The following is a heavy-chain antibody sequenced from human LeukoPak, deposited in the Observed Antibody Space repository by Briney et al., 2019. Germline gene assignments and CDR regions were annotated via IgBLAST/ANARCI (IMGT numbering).Heavy chain of an antibody. CDR2: IYPGDSDT. V-gene: IGHV5-51*01. Sequence: GESLKISCKGSGYSFTSYWIGWVRPMPGKVLDWMGSIYPGDSDTRYRPSFQGQVTISADKSTSTAYLQWSSLKASATAMYYCAITGSHNGDRPDYWGQGTLVTVSS. CDR1: GYSFTSYW. CDR3: AITGSHNGDRPDY. J-gene: IGHJ4*02. D-gene: IGHD1-20*01.